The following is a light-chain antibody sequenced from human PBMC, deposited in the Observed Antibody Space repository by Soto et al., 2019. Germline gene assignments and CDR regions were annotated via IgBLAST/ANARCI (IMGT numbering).Light chain of an antibody. V-gene: IGKV1-13*02. CDR3: QQFNSYSIT. J-gene: IGKJ5*01. Sequence: AIQLTQSPSSLSASVGDRVTITCRASQGISSALAWYQQKPGKAPKLLIYDASSLEGEVPSRFSGSGSGTDFTLTISSLRSEDFATYYCQQFNSYSITFGQGTRLEIK. CDR1: QGISSA. CDR2: DAS.